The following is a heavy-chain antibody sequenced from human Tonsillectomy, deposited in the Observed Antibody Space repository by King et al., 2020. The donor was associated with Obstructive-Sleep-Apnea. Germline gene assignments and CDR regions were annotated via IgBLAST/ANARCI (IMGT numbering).Heavy chain of an antibody. D-gene: IGHD5-12*01. CDR2: IHYSAST. Sequence: LQLQESGPGLVKPSETLSLTCTVSGGSISSRTYYWGWIRQPPGKGLEWIGTIHYSASTYYNPSLKSRVAISADTSKNQFSPKLSSVTSADTAVYYCARDIGLARAFDYWGQGTLVTVSS. J-gene: IGHJ4*02. CDR1: GGSISSRTYY. CDR3: ARDIGLARAFDY. V-gene: IGHV4-39*07.